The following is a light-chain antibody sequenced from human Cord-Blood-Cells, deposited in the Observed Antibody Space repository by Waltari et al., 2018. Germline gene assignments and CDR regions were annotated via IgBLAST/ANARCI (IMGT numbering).Light chain of an antibody. V-gene: IGLV1-51*01. J-gene: IGLJ1*01. Sequence: QSVLTQPPSVSAAPGQQVTIPCSGSSPNLGNNYVSWYQQLPGTAPKLLIYDNNKRPSGIPDRFSGSKSGTSATLGITGLQTGDEADYYCGTWDSSLSAGVFGTGTKVTVL. CDR2: DNN. CDR3: GTWDSSLSAGV. CDR1: SPNLGNNY.